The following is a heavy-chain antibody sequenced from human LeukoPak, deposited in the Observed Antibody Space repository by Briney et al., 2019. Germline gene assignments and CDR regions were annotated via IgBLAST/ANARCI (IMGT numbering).Heavy chain of an antibody. CDR3: ARDVSGTDPYFDY. J-gene: IGHJ4*02. D-gene: IGHD3-3*01. Sequence: ASVKVSCKASGYTFTGYYMHWVRQAPGQGLEWMGWINPNSGGTNYAQKFQGRVTMTRDTSISIAYMELSRLRSDDTAVYYCARDVSGTDPYFDYWGQGTLVTVSS. V-gene: IGHV1-2*02. CDR1: GYTFTGYY. CDR2: INPNSGGT.